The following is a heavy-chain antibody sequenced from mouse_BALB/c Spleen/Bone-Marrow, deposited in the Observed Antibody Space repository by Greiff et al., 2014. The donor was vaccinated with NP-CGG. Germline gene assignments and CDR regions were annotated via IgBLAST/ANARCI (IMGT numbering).Heavy chain of an antibody. J-gene: IGHJ2*01. CDR1: GYTFTSYW. V-gene: IGHV1S126*01. D-gene: IGHD2-3*01. CDR2: IYPSDSYT. CDR3: TKTYECFDY. Sequence: VQLQESGAELVRPGASVKLSCKASGYTFTSYWINWVKQRPGQGLEWIGNIYPSDSYTNYNQKFKHKTKLTVDISSTTAYIQLSRPTYEDAADYYCTKTYECFDYWGQGTTLTVSS.